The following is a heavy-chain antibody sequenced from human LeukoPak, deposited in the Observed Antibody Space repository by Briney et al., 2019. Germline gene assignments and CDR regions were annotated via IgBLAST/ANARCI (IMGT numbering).Heavy chain of an antibody. D-gene: IGHD6-13*01. CDR3: ARESLWGIAAAGEYFDY. CDR1: GYTFTGYY. J-gene: IGHJ4*02. CDR2: INPNSGGT. V-gene: IGHV1-2*06. Sequence: ASVKVSCKASGYTFTGYYMHWVRQAPGQGLEWMGRINPNSGGTNYAQKFQGRVTMTRDTSISTAYMELSRLRSDDTAVYYCARESLWGIAAAGEYFDYWGQGTLVTVSS.